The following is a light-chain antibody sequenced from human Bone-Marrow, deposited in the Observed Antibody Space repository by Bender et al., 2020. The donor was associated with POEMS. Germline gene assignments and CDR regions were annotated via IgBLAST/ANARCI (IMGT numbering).Light chain of an antibody. CDR2: GVN. J-gene: IGLJ1*01. Sequence: WWQQLPGTAPKLIIAGVNNRPSGLSNRFSGSKSGNTASLTISGLLAEDEADYYCSSYVSRTSSYVFGSGTKVTVL. V-gene: IGLV2-14*01. CDR3: SSYVSRTSSYV.